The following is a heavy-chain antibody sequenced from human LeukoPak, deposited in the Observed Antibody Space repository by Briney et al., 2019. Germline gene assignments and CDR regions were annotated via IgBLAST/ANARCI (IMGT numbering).Heavy chain of an antibody. CDR1: GGSISSYY. V-gene: IGHV4-59*01. Sequence: KSSETLSLTCTVSGGSISSYYWSWIRQPPGKGLEWIGYIYYSRSTNYNPSLKSRVTISVDTSKNQFSLKLSSVTAADTAVYYCARGDFWFDPWGQGTLVTVSS. CDR2: IYYSRST. CDR3: ARGDFWFDP. J-gene: IGHJ5*02.